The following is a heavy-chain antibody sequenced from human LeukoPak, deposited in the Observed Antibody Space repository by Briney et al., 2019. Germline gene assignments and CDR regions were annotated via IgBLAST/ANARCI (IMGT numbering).Heavy chain of an antibody. J-gene: IGHJ4*02. CDR2: IFYSGST. CDR1: GGSMSSYY. Sequence: SDTLSLTCTVSGGSMSSYYWSWIRQPPGKGLEWIGYIFYSGSTNYNPSLNSRVTLSVDTSKNQFSLKLGSVTAADTAVYYCARQPYMLGAYYFDYWGQGTLVTVSS. D-gene: IGHD1-26*01. V-gene: IGHV4-59*08. CDR3: ARQPYMLGAYYFDY.